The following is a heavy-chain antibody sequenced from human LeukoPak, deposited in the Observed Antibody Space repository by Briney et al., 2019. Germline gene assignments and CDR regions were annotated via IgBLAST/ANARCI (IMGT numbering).Heavy chain of an antibody. CDR1: GFTFSGHF. CDR3: IKDRIGTWSFDH. D-gene: IGHD1-26*01. J-gene: IGHJ4*02. V-gene: IGHV3-64D*06. CDR2: ISVNGDKT. Sequence: GGSLRLSCSASGFTFSGHFMHWVRQAPGKGLEYVSSISVNGDKTYYAESVKGRFTISRDNSKNTLYLQLSSLRVEDTAVYYCIKDRIGTWSFDHWGQGTLLTVSS.